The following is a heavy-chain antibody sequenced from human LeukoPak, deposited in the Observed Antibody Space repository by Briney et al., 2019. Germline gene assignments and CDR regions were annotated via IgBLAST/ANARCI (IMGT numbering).Heavy chain of an antibody. Sequence: SETLSLTCAVSGGSISSGGYSWSWIRQPPGKGLEWIGYIYHSGSTYYNPSLKSRVTISVDRSKNQFSLKLSSVTAADTAVYYCDRDSTGSYGSGSQYAFDIWGQGTMVTVSS. V-gene: IGHV4-30-2*01. D-gene: IGHD3-10*01. CDR3: DRDSTGSYGSGSQYAFDI. CDR1: GGSISSGGYS. CDR2: IYHSGST. J-gene: IGHJ3*02.